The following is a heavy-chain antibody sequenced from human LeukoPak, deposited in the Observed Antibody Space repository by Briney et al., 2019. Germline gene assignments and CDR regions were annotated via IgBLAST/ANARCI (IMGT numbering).Heavy chain of an antibody. D-gene: IGHD2-8*01. CDR2: IYSGGST. J-gene: IGHJ4*02. CDR3: ARGNKMYYEAY. V-gene: IGHV3-53*01. CDR1: GFTVSSNY. Sequence: RAGGSLRLSCAASGFTVSSNYMSWVRQAPGKGLEWVSVIYSGGSTYYADSVKGRFTISRDNSKNTLYLQMNSLRAEDTAVYYCARGNKMYYEAYWGQGTLVTVSS.